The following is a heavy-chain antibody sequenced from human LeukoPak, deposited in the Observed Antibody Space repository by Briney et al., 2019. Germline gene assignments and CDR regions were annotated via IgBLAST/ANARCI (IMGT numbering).Heavy chain of an antibody. CDR1: GFTFSSYW. CDR2: IKEDGSEK. CDR3: AKSPWGSGSYGGDYYYYGMDV. D-gene: IGHD3-10*01. J-gene: IGHJ6*02. Sequence: SGGSLRLSCAASGFTFSSYWMSWVRQAPGKGLEWVANIKEDGSEKYYVDSVKGRFTISRDNAKNSLYLQMNSLRAEDTAVYYCAKSPWGSGSYGGDYYYYGMDVWGQGTTVTVSS. V-gene: IGHV3-7*01.